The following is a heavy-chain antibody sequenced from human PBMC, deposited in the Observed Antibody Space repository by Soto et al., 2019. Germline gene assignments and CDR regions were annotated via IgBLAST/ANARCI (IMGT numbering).Heavy chain of an antibody. CDR1: GGSISSGDYY. V-gene: IGHV4-30-4*01. CDR2: IYYSGST. J-gene: IGHJ6*02. CDR3: ASPKRFSYGMDV. D-gene: IGHD3-3*01. Sequence: LSLTCTVSGGSISSGDYYWSWIRQPPGKGLEWIGYIYYSGSTYYNPSLESRVTISVDTSKNQFSLKLSSVTAADTAVYYCASPKRFSYGMDVWGQGATVTVSS.